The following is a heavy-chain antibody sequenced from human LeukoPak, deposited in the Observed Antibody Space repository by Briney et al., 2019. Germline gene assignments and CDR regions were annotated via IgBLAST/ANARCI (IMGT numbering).Heavy chain of an antibody. D-gene: IGHD6-13*01. J-gene: IGHJ4*02. V-gene: IGHV3-30*18. CDR1: GFTFSRYG. CDR2: VSTDGSDI. CDR3: AKDGAIAAADYYFDY. Sequence: GGSLRLSCAASGFTFSRYGMHWVRQAPGKGLEWVAVVSTDGSDIHYADSVKGRLTISRDNSKNTLYLQMNSLRAEDTAVYYCAKDGAIAAADYYFDYWGQGTLVTVSS.